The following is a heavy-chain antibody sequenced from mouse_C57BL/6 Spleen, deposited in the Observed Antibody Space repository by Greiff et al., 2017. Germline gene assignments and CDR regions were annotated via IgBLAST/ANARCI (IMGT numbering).Heavy chain of an antibody. Sequence: QVQLQQPGAELVRPGSSVKLSCKASGYTFTSYWMDWVKQRPGQGLEWIGNIYPSDSETHYNQKFKDKATLTVDKSSSTAYMQLSSLASEDSAVYYCARAGNCYPFAYWGQGTLVTVSA. CDR2: IYPSDSET. J-gene: IGHJ3*01. D-gene: IGHD2-12*01. CDR3: ARAGNCYPFAY. V-gene: IGHV1-61*01. CDR1: GYTFTSYW.